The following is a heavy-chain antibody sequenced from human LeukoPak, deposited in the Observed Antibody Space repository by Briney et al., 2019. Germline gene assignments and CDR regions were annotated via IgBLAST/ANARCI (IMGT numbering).Heavy chain of an antibody. CDR1: GFTFSSYS. D-gene: IGHD6-19*01. Sequence: KPGGSLRLSCAASGFTFSSYSMDWVRQAPGKGLEWVSSISSSSSYIYYADSVKGRFTISRDNAKNSLYLQMNSLRAEDTAVYYCASVSSVAGAFDYWGQGTLVTVSS. CDR3: ASVSSVAGAFDY. V-gene: IGHV3-21*01. J-gene: IGHJ4*02. CDR2: ISSSSSYI.